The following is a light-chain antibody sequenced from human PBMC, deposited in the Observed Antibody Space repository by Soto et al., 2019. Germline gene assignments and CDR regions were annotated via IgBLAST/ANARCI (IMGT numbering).Light chain of an antibody. CDR3: QQSYTTPYT. J-gene: IGKJ2*01. V-gene: IGKV1-39*01. Sequence: DIQMTQSPSSLSVSLGDRVTITCRASQNIDSYLNWYQQKPGKAPKLLIYAASSLQSGVPSGFSGSGSRTDFTLTISSLQPEDFATYYCQQSYTTPYTFGQGTKLEIK. CDR2: AAS. CDR1: QNIDSY.